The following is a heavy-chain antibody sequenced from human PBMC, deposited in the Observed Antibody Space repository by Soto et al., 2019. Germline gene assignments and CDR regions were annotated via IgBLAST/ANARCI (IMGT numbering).Heavy chain of an antibody. J-gene: IGHJ5*02. CDR2: ISAYNGNT. V-gene: IGHV1-18*01. D-gene: IGHD2-15*01. CDR1: GYTFTSYG. Sequence: GESLKISCKASGYTFTSYGISWVRQAPGQGLEWMGWISAYNGNTNYAQKLQGRVTMTTDTSTSTAYMELRNLRSDDTAVYYCARDRPGVVVAATRWFDPWGQGTLVTVSS. CDR3: ARDRPGVVVAATRWFDP.